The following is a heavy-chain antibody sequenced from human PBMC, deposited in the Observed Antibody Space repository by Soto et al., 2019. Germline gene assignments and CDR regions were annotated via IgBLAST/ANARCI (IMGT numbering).Heavy chain of an antibody. Sequence: GGSLRLSCAASGFTFSSYSMHWVRQAPGKGLEWVAVISYDGSNKYYADSVKGRFTISRDNSKNTLYLQMNSLRAEDTAVYYCARGSKSRSYSYGNPYVYWGQGTLVTVSS. CDR1: GFTFSSYS. D-gene: IGHD5-18*01. CDR3: ARGSKSRSYSYGNPYVY. J-gene: IGHJ4*02. CDR2: ISYDGSNK. V-gene: IGHV3-30*03.